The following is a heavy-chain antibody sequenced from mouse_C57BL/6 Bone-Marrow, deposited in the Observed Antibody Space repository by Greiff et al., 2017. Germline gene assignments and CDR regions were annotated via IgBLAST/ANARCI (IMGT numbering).Heavy chain of an antibody. CDR3: ARPPPLAHATDY. CDR1: GYTFTSYG. Sequence: QVQLKESGAELARPGASVKLSRKASGYTFTSYGISWVKQRTGQGLEWIGEIYPRSGNTYYNEKFKGKATLTADKSSSTAYMELRSLTSEDSAVYFCARPPPLAHATDYWGQLPPAIVSS. V-gene: IGHV1-81*01. CDR2: IYPRSGNT. J-gene: IGHJ4*01.